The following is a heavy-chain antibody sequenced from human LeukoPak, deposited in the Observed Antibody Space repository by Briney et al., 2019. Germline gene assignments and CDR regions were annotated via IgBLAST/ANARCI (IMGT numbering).Heavy chain of an antibody. Sequence: GGSLRLSCVASGFTFSVAWMGWVRQAPGKGLEWIATMTVTNKIYYADSVKGRFTISRDNAENSVYLQMNSLRDEDTAVYSCARAQTLFWEFDGFDIWGRGTKVTVSS. CDR1: GFTFSVAW. CDR3: ARAQTLFWEFDGFDI. CDR2: MTVTNKI. D-gene: IGHD3-3*01. J-gene: IGHJ3*02. V-gene: IGHV3-69-1*01.